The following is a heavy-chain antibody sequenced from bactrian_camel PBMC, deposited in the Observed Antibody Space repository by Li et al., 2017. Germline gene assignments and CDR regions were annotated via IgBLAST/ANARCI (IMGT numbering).Heavy chain of an antibody. CDR1: GFAISGHG. V-gene: IGHV3S37*01. D-gene: IGHD1*01. Sequence: HVQLVESGGGFVQPGESLTPSCTTSGFAISGHGMSWVRRPPGSGKDLEYVATINTDGRTHYRESVEGRFTISRDNAKNTMYLELNNLRIDDTAMYYCGQGSLIYAGMLKGLGTQVTVS. CDR2: INTDGRT. J-gene: IGHJ4*01.